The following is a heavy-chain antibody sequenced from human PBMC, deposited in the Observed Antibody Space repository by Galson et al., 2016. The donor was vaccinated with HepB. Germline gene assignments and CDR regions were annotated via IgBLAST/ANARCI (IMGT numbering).Heavy chain of an antibody. D-gene: IGHD2-15*01. CDR2: VSFDGSKE. CDR1: GFIFSSYG. J-gene: IGHJ5*02. V-gene: IGHV3-33*05. CDR3: ARDRVVAAKYNWFDP. Sequence: SLRLSCAASGFIFSSYGMHWVRQSPGKGLEWVALVSFDGSKEYYAGSVKGRFTISRDNSNNTMYLQMNSLRAEDTAIYYCARDRVVAAKYNWFDPWGQGTLVTVSS.